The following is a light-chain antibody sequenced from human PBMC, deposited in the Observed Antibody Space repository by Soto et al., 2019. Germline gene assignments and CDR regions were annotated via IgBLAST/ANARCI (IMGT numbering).Light chain of an antibody. CDR2: DNN. Sequence: QSVLTQPPSVSAAPGQKVTISCSGSSSNIGNNYVSWYQQLPGTAPKLLIYDNNKRPSGIPDRFSGSKSGTSATLGITGLQTGDEADYYCQSYDLSIRNYVFGSGTKVTVL. CDR1: SSNIGNNY. CDR3: QSYDLSIRNYV. V-gene: IGLV1-51*01. J-gene: IGLJ1*01.